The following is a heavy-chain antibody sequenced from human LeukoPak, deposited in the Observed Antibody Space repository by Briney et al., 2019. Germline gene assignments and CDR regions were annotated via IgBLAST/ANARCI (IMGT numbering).Heavy chain of an antibody. CDR2: INAGNGNT. D-gene: IGHD1-26*01. Sequence: RASVKVSCKASGYTFTSYAMHWVRQAPGQRLEWMGWINAGNGNTKYSQKFQGRVTITRDTSANTAYMELSSLRSEDTAVYYCARDLSPELHSYYGMDVRGQGTTVAVSS. CDR3: ARDLSPELHSYYGMDV. J-gene: IGHJ6*02. CDR1: GYTFTSYA. V-gene: IGHV1-3*01.